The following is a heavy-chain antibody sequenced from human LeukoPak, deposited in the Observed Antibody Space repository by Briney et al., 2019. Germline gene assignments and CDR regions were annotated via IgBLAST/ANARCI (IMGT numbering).Heavy chain of an antibody. V-gene: IGHV1-8*01. CDR1: GYTFTGYD. D-gene: IGHD2-15*01. Sequence: GASVKVSCKASGYTFTGYDINWVRQATGQGLEWMGWMNPNSGNTGYAQKFQGRVTMTTDTSTSTAYMELRSLRSDDPAVYYCARALRPPRWPTDYWGQGTLVTVSS. CDR3: ARALRPPRWPTDY. CDR2: MNPNSGNT. J-gene: IGHJ4*02.